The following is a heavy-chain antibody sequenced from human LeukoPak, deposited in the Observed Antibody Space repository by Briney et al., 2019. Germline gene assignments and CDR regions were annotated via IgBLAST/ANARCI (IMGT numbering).Heavy chain of an antibody. CDR1: GFTFSDYN. CDR3: ARDLLWGSYPFDY. Sequence: GGSLRLSCAASGFTFSDYNMYWVRQAPGKGLECVSFIGTSSGTIHNADSVEGRFTISRDNAKNSLYLQMNSLRAEDTAVYYCARDLLWGSYPFDYWGQGTLVTVSS. V-gene: IGHV3-48*01. CDR2: IGTSSGTI. J-gene: IGHJ4*02. D-gene: IGHD1-26*01.